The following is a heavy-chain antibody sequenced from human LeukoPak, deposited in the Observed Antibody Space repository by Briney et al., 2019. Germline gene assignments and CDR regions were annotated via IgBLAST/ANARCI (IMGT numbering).Heavy chain of an antibody. CDR1: GGSISSGSSA. CDR2: IYLSGTT. Sequence: PSQTLSLTRAVSGGSISSGSSAWSWIRQPPGKGLEWIGYIYLSGTTYRNPSLKSRVTISLDRSKHQFSLNLKSVTAADTAVYFCARAVYYYDSSGYYYGVYFDYWGQGTLVTVSP. J-gene: IGHJ4*02. V-gene: IGHV4-30-2*01. D-gene: IGHD3-22*01. CDR3: ARAVYYYDSSGYYYGVYFDY.